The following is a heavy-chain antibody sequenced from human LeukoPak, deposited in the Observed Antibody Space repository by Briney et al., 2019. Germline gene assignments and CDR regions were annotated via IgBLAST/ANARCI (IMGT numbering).Heavy chain of an antibody. Sequence: GASVKVSCKASGYTFTGYYMHWVRQAPGQGLEWMGWINPNSGGTNYAQKFQGRVTMTRDTSISTAYMELSRLRSDDTAVYYCARDEGYCSSTNCYDDFDYWGQGTLVTVSS. CDR3: ARDEGYCSSTNCYDDFDY. D-gene: IGHD2-2*01. J-gene: IGHJ4*02. V-gene: IGHV1-2*02. CDR2: INPNSGGT. CDR1: GYTFTGYY.